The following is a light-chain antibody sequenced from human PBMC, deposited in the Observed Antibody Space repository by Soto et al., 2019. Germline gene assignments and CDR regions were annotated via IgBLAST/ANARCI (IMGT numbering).Light chain of an antibody. Sequence: EIVLTQSPATLSLSPGERATLSCRASQSVGSYLAWYQQKPGQAPRLLIYEASKRANGIPASFSGSGSGTDFTSTISSLEPENFALYYCQQRSNWPRTFGQGTKVEIK. J-gene: IGKJ1*01. CDR3: QQRSNWPRT. V-gene: IGKV3-11*01. CDR1: QSVGSY. CDR2: EAS.